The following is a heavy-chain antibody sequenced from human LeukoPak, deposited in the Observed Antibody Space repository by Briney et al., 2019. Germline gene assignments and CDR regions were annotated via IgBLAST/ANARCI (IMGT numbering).Heavy chain of an antibody. CDR1: GFTFSSYA. D-gene: IGHD6-13*01. V-gene: IGHV3-23*01. CDR2: VSGSGGST. Sequence: GGSLRLSCAASGFTFSSYAMTWVRQAPGKGLEWVSAVSGSGGSTYYADSVKGRFTISRDNSKNTLYLQMNSLRAEDTAVYYCAKTRGRAAAGFDYWGQGTLVTVSS. CDR3: AKTRGRAAAGFDY. J-gene: IGHJ4*02.